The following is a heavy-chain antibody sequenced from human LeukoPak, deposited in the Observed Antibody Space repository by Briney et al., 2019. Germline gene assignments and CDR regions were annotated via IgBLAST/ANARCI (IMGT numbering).Heavy chain of an antibody. CDR2: INPSGGST. CDR1: GYTFTSYY. D-gene: IGHD6-13*01. V-gene: IGHV1-46*01. J-gene: IGHJ6*03. Sequence: ASVKVSCKASGYTFTSYYMHWVRQAPGQGLEWMGIINPSGGSTSYAQKFQGRVTMTRDMSTSTVYMELSSLRSEDTAVYYCATAGYSSSWYVPYYYYMDVWGKGTTVTVSS. CDR3: ATAGYSSSWYVPYYYYMDV.